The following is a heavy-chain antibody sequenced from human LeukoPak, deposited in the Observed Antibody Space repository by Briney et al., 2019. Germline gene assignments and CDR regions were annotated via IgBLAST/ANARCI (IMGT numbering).Heavy chain of an antibody. D-gene: IGHD2-2*01. V-gene: IGHV6-1*01. CDR1: GDSVSSNSVT. Sequence: KTSQTLSLTCAISGDSVSSNSVTWNWIRQSPSRGLEWLGRTCYRSTWYNDYAVSVRGRITVNPDTSKNQFSLHLNSVTPEDTAVYYCARRLTQYDCFDPWGQGILVTVSS. CDR3: ARRLTQYDCFDP. J-gene: IGHJ5*02. CDR2: TCYRSTWYN.